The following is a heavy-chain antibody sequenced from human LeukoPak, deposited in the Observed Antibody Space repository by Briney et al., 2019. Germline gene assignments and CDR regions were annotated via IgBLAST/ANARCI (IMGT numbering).Heavy chain of an antibody. V-gene: IGHV3-30-3*02. J-gene: IGHJ4*02. D-gene: IGHD3-22*01. CDR3: ARIDSSGYYCVY. Sequence: GGSLRLSCATSGFTFRSHAMHWVRQAPGKGLEWVAVISYDGSNKYYADSVKGRFTISRDNSKNTLYLQMNSLRAEDTAVYYCARIDSSGYYCVYWGQGTLVTVSS. CDR2: ISYDGSNK. CDR1: GFTFRSHA.